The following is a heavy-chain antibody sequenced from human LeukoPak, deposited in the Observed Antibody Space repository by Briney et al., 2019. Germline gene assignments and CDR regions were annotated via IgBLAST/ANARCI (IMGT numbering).Heavy chain of an antibody. CDR3: ARVPSSSWPNCYDY. J-gene: IGHJ4*02. CDR2: ISSSSSYI. Sequence: GGSLRLSCAASGFTFSSYSMNSVRPALGKGLEWVSSISSSSSYIYYADSVKGRFTISRDNAKNSLYLQMNSLRAEDTAVYYCARVPSSSWPNCYDYWGQGTLVTVSS. CDR1: GFTFSSYS. D-gene: IGHD6-13*01. V-gene: IGHV3-21*01.